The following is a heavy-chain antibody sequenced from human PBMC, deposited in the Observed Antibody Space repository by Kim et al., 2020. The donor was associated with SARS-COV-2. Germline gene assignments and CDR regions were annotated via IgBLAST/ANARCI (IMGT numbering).Heavy chain of an antibody. Sequence: SPNDNPSLKSRVTISVDTSKNQFSLKLSSVTAADTAVYYCARSDYGPFDYWGQGTLVTVSS. V-gene: IGHV4-34*01. CDR2: SP. J-gene: IGHJ4*02. CDR3: ARSDYGPFDY. D-gene: IGHD4-17*01.